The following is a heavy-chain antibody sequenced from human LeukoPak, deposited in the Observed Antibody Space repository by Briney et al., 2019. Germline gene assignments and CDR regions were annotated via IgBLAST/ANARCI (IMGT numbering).Heavy chain of an antibody. CDR2: IGSSGSTI. D-gene: IGHD3-9*01. Sequence: QAGGSLRLSCAASGFTFSSYEMNWVRQAPGKGLEWVSYIGSSGSTIYYADSVKGRFTISRDNAKNSLYLQMNSLRAEDTAVYYCARDFGCHYWGQGTLVTVSS. J-gene: IGHJ4*02. CDR1: GFTFSSYE. V-gene: IGHV3-48*03. CDR3: ARDFGCHY.